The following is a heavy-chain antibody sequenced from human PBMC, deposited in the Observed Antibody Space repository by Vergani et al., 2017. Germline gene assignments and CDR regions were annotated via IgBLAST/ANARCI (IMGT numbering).Heavy chain of an antibody. V-gene: IGHV4-59*01. Sequence: QVQLQESGPGLVKPSETLSLTCIVSGDSISSYYWSWIRQPPGKGLEWIGYIYYSGRTNYNPSLKSRVTISLDTSKNNFSLKLSSVTAAATAVYYCARVQNQLLWARGWFDPWGQGILVTVSS. CDR2: IYYSGRT. J-gene: IGHJ5*02. CDR3: ARVQNQLLWARGWFDP. CDR1: GDSISSYY. D-gene: IGHD2-2*01.